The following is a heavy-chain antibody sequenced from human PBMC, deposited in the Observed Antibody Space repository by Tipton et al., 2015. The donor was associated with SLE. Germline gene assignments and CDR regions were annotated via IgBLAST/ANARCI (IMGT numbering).Heavy chain of an antibody. J-gene: IGHJ4*02. CDR1: GGSISSHY. CDR3: ARDESSWYGFFDY. V-gene: IGHV4-59*11. D-gene: IGHD6-13*01. CDR2: IYYSGST. Sequence: TLSLTCTVSGGSISSHYWSWIRQPPGKGLEWIGYIYYSGSTNYNPSLKSRVTISVDTSKNQFSLKLSSVTAADTAVYYCARDESSWYGFFDYWGQGTLVTVSS.